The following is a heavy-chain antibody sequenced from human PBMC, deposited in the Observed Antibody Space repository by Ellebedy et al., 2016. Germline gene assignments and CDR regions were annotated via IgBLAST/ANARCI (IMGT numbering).Heavy chain of an antibody. J-gene: IGHJ5*01. V-gene: IGHV4-39*07. D-gene: IGHD1-26*01. CDR1: GGSISSSSYY. CDR3: TRWGPRAGNWFDP. Sequence: SETLSLXCTVSGGSISSSSYYWGWIRQPPGKGLEWIGSIYYSGSTNYNPSLKSRVTISVDTSKNQFSLKLSSVTAADTAVYYCTRWGPRAGNWFDPWGQGTTVTVSS. CDR2: IYYSGST.